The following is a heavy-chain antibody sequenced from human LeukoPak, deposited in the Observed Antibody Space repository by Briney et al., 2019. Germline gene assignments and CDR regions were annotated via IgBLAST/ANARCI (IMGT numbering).Heavy chain of an antibody. J-gene: IGHJ4*02. CDR1: GGSIRSTNW. Sequence: PSETLSLTCGVSGGSIRSTNWWSWVRQPPGQGLEWIGEISLSGQTNFNPSLNGRVTMSHDESRNQLSLTLTSVTAADTAIYYCSRESGAFCPFGYWGQGTLLIVPP. CDR3: SRESGAFCPFGY. V-gene: IGHV4/OR15-8*02. CDR2: ISLSGQT. D-gene: IGHD1-26*01.